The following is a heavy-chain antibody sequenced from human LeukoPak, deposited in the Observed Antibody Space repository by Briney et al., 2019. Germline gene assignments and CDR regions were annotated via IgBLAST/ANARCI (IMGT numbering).Heavy chain of an antibody. CDR2: ISYDGSTK. D-gene: IGHD6-19*01. J-gene: IGHJ6*03. Sequence: GGSLRLSCTASGFTFSTYGMHWVRQAPGKGLEWVTLISYDGSTKYYSDSVKGRFTLSRDNSKNTLYLQMNSLRAEDTAVYYCARVVSGGWPPGYYYYYMDVWGKGTTVTISS. V-gene: IGHV3-30*03. CDR1: GFTFSTYG. CDR3: ARVVSGGWPPGYYYYYMDV.